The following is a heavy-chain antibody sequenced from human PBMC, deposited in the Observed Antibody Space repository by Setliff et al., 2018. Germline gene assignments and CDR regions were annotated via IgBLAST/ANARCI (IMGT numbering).Heavy chain of an antibody. V-gene: IGHV3-48*01. J-gene: IGHJ6*03. CDR2: ITSSSSTI. CDR1: GFAFSTYR. Sequence: PGGSLRLSCAASGFAFSTYRMNWVRQAPGKGLEWVSYITSSSSTIDYADSVKGRFTISRDDTKNSLYLQMNSLRAEDTAVYYCARVIYFYCMDVWGKGTTVTVSS. CDR3: ARVIYFYCMDV.